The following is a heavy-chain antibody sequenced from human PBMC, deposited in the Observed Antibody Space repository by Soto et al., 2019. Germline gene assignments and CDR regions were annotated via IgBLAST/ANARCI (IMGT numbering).Heavy chain of an antibody. V-gene: IGHV1-46*01. Sequence: ALVKVSRTASGYTFTSYYMHWVRQNPGQLLEWMGIINPSGGSTSYAQKFQGRVTMTRDTSTSTVYMELSSLRSEDTAVYYCARGGTIFGVVSYYGMDVWGQGTTVTVSS. CDR2: INPSGGST. CDR3: ARGGTIFGVVSYYGMDV. J-gene: IGHJ6*02. CDR1: GYTFTSYY. D-gene: IGHD3-3*01.